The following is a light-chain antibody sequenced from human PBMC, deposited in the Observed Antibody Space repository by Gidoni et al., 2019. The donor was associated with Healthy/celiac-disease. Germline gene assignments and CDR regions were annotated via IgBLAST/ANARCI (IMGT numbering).Light chain of an antibody. J-gene: IGLJ2*01. CDR3: QAWDSSTVV. Sequence: SYELTQPPSVSVSPGQTASITCSGDKLGDKYACWYQQRPGQSPVLVIYQDSKRPSGIPERFSGSNSGNTATLTISETPAMDEADYYCQAWDSSTVVFGGGTKLTVL. CDR1: KLGDKY. CDR2: QDS. V-gene: IGLV3-1*01.